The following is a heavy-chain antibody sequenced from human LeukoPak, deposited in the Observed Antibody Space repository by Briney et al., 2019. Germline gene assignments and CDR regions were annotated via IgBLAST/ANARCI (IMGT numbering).Heavy chain of an antibody. D-gene: IGHD1-26*01. J-gene: IGHJ6*03. CDR2: IKQDGSEK. CDR3: ARDGPSGSYRRSYYYYMDV. V-gene: IGHV3-7*01. Sequence: GGSLRLSCAASGFTFSSYWMSWVRQAPGKGLEWVANIKQDGSEKYYVDSVKGRFTISRDNAKNSLYLQMNSLRAEDTAVYYCARDGPSGSYRRSYYYYMDVWGKGTTVTVSS. CDR1: GFTFSSYW.